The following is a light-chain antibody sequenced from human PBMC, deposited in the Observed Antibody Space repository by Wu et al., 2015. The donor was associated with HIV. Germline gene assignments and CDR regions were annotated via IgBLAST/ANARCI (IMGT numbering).Light chain of an antibody. CDR2: DAS. Sequence: EIVMTQSPATLSVSPGERATLSCRASQSVSSSYLAWYQQKPGQAPRLLIYDASTRAAAIPDRFSGSGSGTDFTLTISRLEPEDFAVYYCQQYGSSPYSFGQGTKLEIK. J-gene: IGKJ2*03. V-gene: IGKV3-20*01. CDR3: QQYGSSPYS. CDR1: QSVSSSY.